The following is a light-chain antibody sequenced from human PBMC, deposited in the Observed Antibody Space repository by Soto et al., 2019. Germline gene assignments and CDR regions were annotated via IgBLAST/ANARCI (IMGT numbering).Light chain of an antibody. Sequence: EIVLTQSPATLSLSPGERATLSCRASQSVSSYLAWYQQKPGQAPRLLIYDASNRATGVPDRFSGSGSGTDFTLTISRLEPEDFAVYYCQQYGSSLITFGQGTRLENK. CDR2: DAS. CDR1: QSVSSY. CDR3: QQYGSSLIT. V-gene: IGKV3-20*01. J-gene: IGKJ5*01.